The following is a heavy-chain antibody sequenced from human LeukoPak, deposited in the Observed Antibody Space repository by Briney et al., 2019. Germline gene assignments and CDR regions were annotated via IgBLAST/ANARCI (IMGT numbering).Heavy chain of an antibody. J-gene: IGHJ4*02. D-gene: IGHD1-26*01. Sequence: PGGSLRVSCGASGFTFSSYSMNWVRQAPGKGLEWVSSISSSGNCVYYADSVKGRFTISRDNAKNSLYLQMNSLRAEDTAVYYCAREQVGALDYWGQGALVTVSS. CDR1: GFTFSSYS. CDR2: ISSSGNCV. CDR3: AREQVGALDY. V-gene: IGHV3-21*01.